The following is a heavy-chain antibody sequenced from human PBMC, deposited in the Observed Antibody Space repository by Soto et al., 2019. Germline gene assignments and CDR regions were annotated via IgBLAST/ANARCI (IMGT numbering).Heavy chain of an antibody. Sequence: LSLTCTVSGGSISSYYWSWIRQPPGKGLEWIGYIYYSGSTNYNPSLKSRVTISVDTSKNQFSLKLSSVTAADTAVYYCARGGDCGGDCFYFDSWAQGTLVTVSS. CDR3: ARGGDCGGDCFYFDS. V-gene: IGHV4-59*01. CDR1: GGSISSYY. J-gene: IGHJ4*02. CDR2: IYYSGST. D-gene: IGHD2-21*02.